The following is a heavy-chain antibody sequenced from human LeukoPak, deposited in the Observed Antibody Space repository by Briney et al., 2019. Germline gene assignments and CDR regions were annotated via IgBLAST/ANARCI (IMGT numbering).Heavy chain of an antibody. V-gene: IGHV3-23*01. CDR1: GFTFSSYA. CDR3: ARARNDYDSNGFSVLEY. Sequence: SGGSLRLSCAASGFTFSSYAMTWVRQAPGRGLEWVSAISGNGGTTYYADSVKGRFTISRDNSKNTLYLQMNSLRAEDTALYYCARARNDYDSNGFSVLEYWGQGTLVTVSS. D-gene: IGHD3-22*01. CDR2: ISGNGGTT. J-gene: IGHJ4*02.